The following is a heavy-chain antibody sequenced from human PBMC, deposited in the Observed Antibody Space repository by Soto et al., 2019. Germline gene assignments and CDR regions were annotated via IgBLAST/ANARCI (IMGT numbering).Heavy chain of an antibody. CDR2: IFSSGST. Sequence: SETLSLTCTVSGGSINTFYWSCVRQPAGKGLEWIGRIFSSGSTSFNPSLESRVAMSVDTSKNHFSLNLSSVTAADMAVYYCAREGSYSAYNFAHGIQLWSFDFWGQGALVTVSS. V-gene: IGHV4-4*07. CDR1: GGSINTFY. J-gene: IGHJ4*02. D-gene: IGHD5-12*01. CDR3: AREGSYSAYNFAHGIQLWSFDF.